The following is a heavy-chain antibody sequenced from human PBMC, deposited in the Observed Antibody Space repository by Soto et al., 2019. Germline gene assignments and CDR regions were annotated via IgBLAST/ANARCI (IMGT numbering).Heavy chain of an antibody. Sequence: QVQLVQSGAEVKKPGSSVRVSCKASGGNFNSFVITWVRQAPGQGLEWMGGILPVFGTTDDAQKFQDRVAITADESTSTAYMELSGLASDNTAIYCCAKGAWGGYNLDWGQGTLVTVSS. CDR2: ILPVFGTT. CDR1: GGNFNSFV. V-gene: IGHV1-69*12. J-gene: IGHJ4*02. D-gene: IGHD5-12*01. CDR3: AKGAWGGYNLD.